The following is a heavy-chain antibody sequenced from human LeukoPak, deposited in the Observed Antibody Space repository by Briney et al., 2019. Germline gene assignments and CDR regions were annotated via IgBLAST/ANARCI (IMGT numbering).Heavy chain of an antibody. CDR2: VSSSGDRT. D-gene: IGHD3-22*01. CDR3: AKDRPNYHESNGHYYRRDGDY. J-gene: IGHJ4*02. Sequence: GGSLRLSCAASGFTFSSYAMSWVRQAPGKGPEWVSSVSSSGDRTFYADSVKDRFTISRDNSKNTLYLQMSRLRAEDTAVYYCAKDRPNYHESNGHYYRRDGDYWGQGTLVTVSS. V-gene: IGHV3-23*01. CDR1: GFTFSSYA.